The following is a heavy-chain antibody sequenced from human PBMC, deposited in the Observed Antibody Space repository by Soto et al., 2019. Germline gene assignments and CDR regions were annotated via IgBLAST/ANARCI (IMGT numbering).Heavy chain of an antibody. J-gene: IGHJ6*02. CDR2: IVVGSGNT. V-gene: IGHV1-58*01. CDR1: GFTFTSSA. D-gene: IGHD3-3*01. CDR3: AADPSRWSGYPYGMDV. Sequence: GASVKVSCKASGFTFTSSAVQWVRQARGQRLEWIGWIVVGSGNTNYAQKFQERVTITRDMSTSTAYMELSSLRSEDTAVYYCAADPSRWSGYPYGMDVWGQGTTVTVSS.